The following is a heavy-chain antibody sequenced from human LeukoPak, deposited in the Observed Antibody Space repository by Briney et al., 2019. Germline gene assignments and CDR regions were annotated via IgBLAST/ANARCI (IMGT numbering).Heavy chain of an antibody. V-gene: IGHV4-34*01. D-gene: IGHD3-3*01. CDR1: GGSFSGYY. CDR3: ARGKYDFWSGYMDYFDY. CDR2: INHSGGT. Sequence: SETLSLTCAVYGGSFSGYYWSWIRQPPGKGLEWIGEINHSGGTNYNPSLKSRVTISLDTSKNQFSLQLSSVTAADTAVYYCARGKYDFWSGYMDYFDYWGQGTLVTVSS. J-gene: IGHJ4*02.